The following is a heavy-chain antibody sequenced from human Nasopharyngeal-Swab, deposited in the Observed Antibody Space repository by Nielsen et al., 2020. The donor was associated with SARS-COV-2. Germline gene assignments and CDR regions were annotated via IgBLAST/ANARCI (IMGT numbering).Heavy chain of an antibody. CDR2: VYTSGST. V-gene: IGHV4-4*07. CDR1: GGSISGYF. Sequence: SETLSLTCSVSGGSISGYFLSWIRQPAGEGLEWIGRVYTSGSTNYNPSLKSRVTISIDMSKNQFSLELRSATAADTAFYYCARSGTTKYGLDVWGQGTTVIVSS. CDR3: ARSGTTKYGLDV. J-gene: IGHJ6*01. D-gene: IGHD1-1*01.